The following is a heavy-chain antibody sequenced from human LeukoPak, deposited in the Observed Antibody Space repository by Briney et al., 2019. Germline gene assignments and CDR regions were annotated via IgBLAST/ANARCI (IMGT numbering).Heavy chain of an antibody. V-gene: IGHV4-34*01. D-gene: IGHD3-10*01. Sequence: GSLRLSCAASGFTFSDYYMSWIRQPPGKGLEWIGEINHSGSTNYNPSLKSRVTISVDTSKNQFSLKLSSVTAADTAVYYCARLKITMVRGVIVYYYYMDVWGKGTTVTISS. CDR1: GFTFSDYY. J-gene: IGHJ6*03. CDR2: INHSGST. CDR3: ARLKITMVRGVIVYYYYMDV.